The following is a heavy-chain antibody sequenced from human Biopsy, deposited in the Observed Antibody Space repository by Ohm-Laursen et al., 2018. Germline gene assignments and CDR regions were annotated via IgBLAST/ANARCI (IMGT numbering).Heavy chain of an antibody. CDR3: ARNTGRYGDLYYFDY. J-gene: IGHJ4*02. D-gene: IGHD4-17*01. V-gene: IGHV1-46*01. CDR2: INPSGSTT. Sequence: VASVKVSCKASGYSFTSYYMHWVRQAPGQGLEWMGMINPSGSTTSYPQIFQGRVTMTRDTSKSTVYMELSSLRSADTAVYFCARNTGRYGDLYYFDYWGQGTLVTVSS. CDR1: GYSFTSYY.